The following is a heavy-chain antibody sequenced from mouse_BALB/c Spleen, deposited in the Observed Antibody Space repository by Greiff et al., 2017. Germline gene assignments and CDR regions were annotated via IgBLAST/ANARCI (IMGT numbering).Heavy chain of an antibody. D-gene: IGHD1-2*01. CDR1: GFHIKDTY. CDR3: APTATYAMDY. J-gene: IGHJ4*01. Sequence: EVQLQQSGAELVKPGASVKLSCTASGFHIKDTYMHWVKQRPEQGLEWIGRIDPANGNTKYDPKFQGKATITADTSSNTAYLQLSSLTSEDTAVYYCAPTATYAMDYWGQGTSVTVSS. CDR2: IDPANGNT. V-gene: IGHV14-3*02.